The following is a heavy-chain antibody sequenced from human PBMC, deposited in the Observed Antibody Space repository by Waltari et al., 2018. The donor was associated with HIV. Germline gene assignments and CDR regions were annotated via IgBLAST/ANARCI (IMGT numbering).Heavy chain of an antibody. Sequence: QLQLVQSGSELKKPGASVKVSCKASGYTFTNYAMNWVRQAPGHGLEWMGCIKPNTVNPTYAQGFTGPFVFSLDTSVSTAYLQISSLKAEDTAVYYCARITMTLGRGMDVWGQGTTVTVSS. V-gene: IGHV7-4-1*02. CDR3: ARITMTLGRGMDV. D-gene: IGHD3-10*01. CDR1: GYTFTNYA. CDR2: IKPNTVNP. J-gene: IGHJ6*02.